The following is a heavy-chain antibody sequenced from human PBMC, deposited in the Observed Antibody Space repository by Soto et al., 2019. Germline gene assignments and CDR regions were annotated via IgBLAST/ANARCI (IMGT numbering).Heavy chain of an antibody. D-gene: IGHD5-18*01. J-gene: IGHJ5*02. CDR2: IYYSGGT. V-gene: IGHV4-39*01. CDR1: GGSISSSSYY. CDR3: ATLVDTAMVTYWFDH. Sequence: QLQLQESGPGLVKPSETLSLTCTVSGGSISSSSYYWGWIRQPPGKGLEWIGSIYYSGGTYYNPSLKSRVTISVDTYNTQFSLKLSSVTAADTAVYYCATLVDTAMVTYWFDHWGQGTLVTVSS.